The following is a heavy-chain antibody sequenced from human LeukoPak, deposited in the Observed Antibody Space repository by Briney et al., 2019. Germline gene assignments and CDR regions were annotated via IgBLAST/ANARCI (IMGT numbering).Heavy chain of an antibody. V-gene: IGHV5-51*01. D-gene: IGHD2-2*02. CDR1: GYSFTSYW. J-gene: IGHJ6*02. CDR3: ARLAVPAAIPVESYYCYGMDV. Sequence: GESLKISCKGSGYSFTSYWIGWVRQMPGKGLEWMGIIYPGDSDTRYSPSFKGQVTISADKSISTAYLQWSSLKASDTAMYYCARLAVPAAIPVESYYCYGMDVWGQGTTVTVSS. CDR2: IYPGDSDT.